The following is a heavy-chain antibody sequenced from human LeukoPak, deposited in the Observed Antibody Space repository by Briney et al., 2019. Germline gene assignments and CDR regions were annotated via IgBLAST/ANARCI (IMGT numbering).Heavy chain of an antibody. CDR1: GYTFTGYY. CDR2: INPNSGGT. V-gene: IGHV1-2*02. D-gene: IGHD2-15*01. Sequence: ASVKVSCKASGYTFTGYYMHWVRQAPGQGLEWMGWINPNSGGTNYAQKFQGRVTMTRDTSISTAYMELSRLRSDDTAVYYCARDRAATRGAYYFDYWGQGTLVTVSS. J-gene: IGHJ4*02. CDR3: ARDRAATRGAYYFDY.